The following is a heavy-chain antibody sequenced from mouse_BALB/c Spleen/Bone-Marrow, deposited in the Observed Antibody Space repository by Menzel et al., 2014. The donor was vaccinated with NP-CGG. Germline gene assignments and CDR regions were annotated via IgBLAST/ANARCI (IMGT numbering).Heavy chain of an antibody. Sequence: EVKLMESGAELVKPGASVKLSCTASGFNIKDTYMYWVKQRPEQGLEWIGRNDPANGNTKYDPKFQDKATITADTSSNTAYLQLSSLTSEDTAVYYCARYYYGSSLFAYWGQGTLVTVSA. CDR1: GFNIKDTY. CDR3: ARYYYGSSLFAY. J-gene: IGHJ3*01. V-gene: IGHV14-3*02. CDR2: NDPANGNT. D-gene: IGHD1-1*01.